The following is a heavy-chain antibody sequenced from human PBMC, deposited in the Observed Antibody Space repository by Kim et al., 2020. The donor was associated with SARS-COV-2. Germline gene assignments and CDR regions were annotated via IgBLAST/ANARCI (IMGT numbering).Heavy chain of an antibody. J-gene: IGHJ2*01. CDR2: ISSSSSTI. V-gene: IGHV3-48*04. Sequence: GGSLRLSCAASGFTFSSYNMNWVRQAPGKGLEWVSYISSSSSTIYYADSVKGRFTISRDNDKNSLYLQMNSQRAEDTVVYYAARGISDWYFDLWGRGTLVTVSS. CDR1: GFTFSSYN. CDR3: ARGISDWYFDL.